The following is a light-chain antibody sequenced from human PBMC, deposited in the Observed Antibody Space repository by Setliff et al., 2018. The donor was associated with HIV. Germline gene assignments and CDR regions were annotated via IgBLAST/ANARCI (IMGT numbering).Light chain of an antibody. Sequence: SYELTQPPSVSVAPGKTATITCEGNDIGTKSVHWYQQKPGQAPVLLIYYNGDRTSEITARSSGSNSGSTATLTISWVEAGDEADYYCQLWDSASDHGVFGGGTKSPS. CDR1: DIGTKS. CDR3: QLWDSASDHGV. J-gene: IGLJ3*02. CDR2: YNG. V-gene: IGLV3-21*01.